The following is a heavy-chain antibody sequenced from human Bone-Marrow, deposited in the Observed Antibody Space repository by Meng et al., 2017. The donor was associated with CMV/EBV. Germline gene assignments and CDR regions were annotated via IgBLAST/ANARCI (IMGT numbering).Heavy chain of an antibody. Sequence: SETLSLTCAVYGGSFSGYYWSWIRQPPGKGLEWIGEINQSGSTNYNPSLQSRVTISVDTSKNQFSLKLSSVTAADTAVDYCARDTLEWLLPDYWGQGTLVTVSS. J-gene: IGHJ4*02. CDR1: GGSFSGYY. V-gene: IGHV4-34*01. CDR3: ARDTLEWLLPDY. D-gene: IGHD3-3*01. CDR2: INQSGST.